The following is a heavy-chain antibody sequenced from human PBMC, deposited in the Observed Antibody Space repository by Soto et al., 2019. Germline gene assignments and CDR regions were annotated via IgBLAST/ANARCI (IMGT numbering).Heavy chain of an antibody. CDR2: IQHTGNT. J-gene: IGHJ5*02. CDR3: AKDVSSRRWFDP. CDR1: GASIRSYH. V-gene: IGHV4-4*07. D-gene: IGHD3-16*01. Sequence: SETLSLTCAVSGASIRSYHWSFLRQPAGKGLEWIGRIQHTGNTNYNPSLKSRVTMSADTSKNQISLKMTSVAAADTAVYFCAKDVSSRRWFDPWGQGVRVTVSS.